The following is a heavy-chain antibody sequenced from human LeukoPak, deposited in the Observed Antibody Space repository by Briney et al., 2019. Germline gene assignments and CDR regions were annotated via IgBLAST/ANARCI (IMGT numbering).Heavy chain of an antibody. J-gene: IGHJ4*02. CDR2: IGSSGSTI. CDR1: GFTFSDAW. D-gene: IGHD6-19*01. CDR3: ALLAVASDFDY. Sequence: PGGSLRLSCAVSGFTFSDAWVNWVRQAPGKGLEWVSNIGSSGSTIYYADSVKGRFSISRDNAKSSLYLQMNSLRVEDTAVYYCALLAVASDFDYWGQGALVTVSS. V-gene: IGHV3-11*04.